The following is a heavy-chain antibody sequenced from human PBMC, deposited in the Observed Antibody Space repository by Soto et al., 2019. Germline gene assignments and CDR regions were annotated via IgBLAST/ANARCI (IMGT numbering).Heavy chain of an antibody. J-gene: IGHJ4*02. D-gene: IGHD3-3*01. CDR2: IKQDGSEK. Sequence: GGSLRLSCAASGFTFSSYWMSWVRQAPGKGLEWVANIKQDGSEKYYVDSVKGRFTISRDNAKNSLYLQMNSLRAEDTAVYYCARAEKAMYDFWSGYYTIQGPRCEANDYWGQGTLVTVSS. CDR3: ARAEKAMYDFWSGYYTIQGPRCEANDY. V-gene: IGHV3-7*01. CDR1: GFTFSSYW.